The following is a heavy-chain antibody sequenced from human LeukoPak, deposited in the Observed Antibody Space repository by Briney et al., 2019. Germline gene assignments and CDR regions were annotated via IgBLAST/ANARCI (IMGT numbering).Heavy chain of an antibody. J-gene: IGHJ4*02. V-gene: IGHV3-9*01. CDR1: GFTFDNYA. CDR2: ISWNGGTI. D-gene: IGHD3-10*01. CDR3: AKDRPGGFDY. Sequence: GRSLRLSCAASGFTFDNYAMHWVRQAPGKGLEWVSGISWNGGTIGYADSVKGRFTISRDNAKNSLYLQMNSLRAEDTALYYCAKDRPGGFDYWGQGTLVTVSS.